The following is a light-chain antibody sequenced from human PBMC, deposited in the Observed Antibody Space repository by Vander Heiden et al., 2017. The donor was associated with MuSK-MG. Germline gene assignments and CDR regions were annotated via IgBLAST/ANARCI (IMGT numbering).Light chain of an antibody. Sequence: QSALTQPASVSGSPGQSITISCTGPSSDVGGYNYVSWYQQHPGKAPKLMIYEVSYRPSGVSNRFSGSKSGNTASLTISGLQAEDDADYYCSSYTSSSTEVFGTGTKVTVL. CDR3: SSYTSSSTEV. CDR2: EVS. CDR1: SSDVGGYNY. J-gene: IGLJ1*01. V-gene: IGLV2-14*01.